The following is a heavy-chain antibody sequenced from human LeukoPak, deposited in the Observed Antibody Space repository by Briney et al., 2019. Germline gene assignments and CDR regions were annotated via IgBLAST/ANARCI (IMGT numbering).Heavy chain of an antibody. D-gene: IGHD1-26*01. V-gene: IGHV3-33*01. CDR2: IWSDGSNK. J-gene: IGHJ4*02. CDR1: GFDFSAYG. Sequence: GTSLRLSCVTSGFDFSAYGIHWVRQAPGKGLEWVAVIWSDGSNKHYADSVKGRFTISRDNSKNTLYLHMSSLRVEDTAIYYCVRASGSYDYWGQGTLVTVSS. CDR3: VRASGSYDY.